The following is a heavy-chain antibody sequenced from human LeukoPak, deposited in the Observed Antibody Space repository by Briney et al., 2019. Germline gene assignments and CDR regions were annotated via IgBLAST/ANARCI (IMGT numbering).Heavy chain of an antibody. D-gene: IGHD3-22*01. Sequence: SETLSLTCTVSGGSISSGGYYWSWIRQPPGKGLEWIGEINHSGSTNYNPSLKSRVTISVDTSKNQFSLKLSSVTAADTAVYYCATKYYYDSSGYFGYWGQGTLVTVSS. V-gene: IGHV4-39*07. CDR2: INHSGST. CDR1: GGSISSGGYY. J-gene: IGHJ4*02. CDR3: ATKYYYDSSGYFGY.